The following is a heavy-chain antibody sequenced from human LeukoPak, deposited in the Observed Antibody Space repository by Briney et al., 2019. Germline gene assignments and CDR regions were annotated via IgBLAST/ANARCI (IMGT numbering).Heavy chain of an antibody. V-gene: IGHV4-59*01. CDR3: ARAGDGYNSYYYMDV. J-gene: IGHJ6*03. D-gene: IGHD5-24*01. Sequence: PSETLTLTCTVSDVSIISYYWSWIRQPPGKGLEWIGHISYTGNTNYNPSLKSRVTISVDRPKNQVSLKLTSVTAADTAVYYCARAGDGYNSYYYMDVWGQGTLVTVSS. CDR2: ISYTGNT. CDR1: DVSIISYY.